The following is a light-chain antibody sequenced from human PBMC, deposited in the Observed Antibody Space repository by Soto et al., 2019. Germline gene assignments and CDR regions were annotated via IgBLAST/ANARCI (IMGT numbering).Light chain of an antibody. J-gene: IGKJ1*01. CDR2: GAS. Sequence: EIVMTQSPATLYVSPGERATLSCRASQSVSSNLAWYQQKPGQAPRLLIYGASTRATGIPARFSGSGSGTEFTLTISSLQSEDLAVYYCQQYNNWPPWTVGQGIKVEIK. V-gene: IGKV3-15*01. CDR1: QSVSSN. CDR3: QQYNNWPPWT.